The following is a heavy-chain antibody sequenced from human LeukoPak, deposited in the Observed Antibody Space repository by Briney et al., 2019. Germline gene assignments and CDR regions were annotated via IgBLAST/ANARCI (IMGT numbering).Heavy chain of an antibody. CDR1: GFTFSSYS. CDR3: ARVAQGLRDY. D-gene: IGHD5/OR15-5a*01. J-gene: IGHJ4*02. Sequence: PGGSLRLPCAASGFTFSSYSMNWVRQAPGKGLEWVSSISSSSSYIYYADSVKGRFTISRDNAKNSLYLQMNSLRAEDTAVYYCARVAQGLRDYWGQGTLVTVSS. V-gene: IGHV3-21*01. CDR2: ISSSSSYI.